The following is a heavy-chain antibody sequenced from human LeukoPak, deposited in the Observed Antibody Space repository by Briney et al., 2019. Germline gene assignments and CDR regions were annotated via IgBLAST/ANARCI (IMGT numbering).Heavy chain of an antibody. CDR3: TTGLEWFGELGY. V-gene: IGHV3-15*01. CDR1: GFTFSNAW. J-gene: IGHJ4*02. D-gene: IGHD3-10*01. Sequence: GGSLRLSCAASGFTFSNAWMSWVRQAPGKGLEWVGRIKSKTDGETREYAAPVKGKFTISRDDSKNTLYLEVKSLKSEDPAVYYCTTGLEWFGELGYWGQGPLVTVSS. CDR2: IKSKTDGETR.